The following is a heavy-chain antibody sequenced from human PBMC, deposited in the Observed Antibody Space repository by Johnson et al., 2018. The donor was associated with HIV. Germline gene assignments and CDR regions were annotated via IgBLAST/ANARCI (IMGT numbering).Heavy chain of an antibody. D-gene: IGHD1-26*01. CDR2: ISYDGSDK. CDR1: GFTFSSYA. J-gene: IGHJ3*01. Sequence: VQLVESGGGVVQPGRSLRLSCVASGFTFSSYAMHWVRQAPGKGLEWVAVISYDGSDKDHADSVKGRFTITRDSSKNTLYLQMNSLRAEDTAVYYCARESANSGRYSGAFDVWGQGTMVIVSS. V-gene: IGHV3-30*04. CDR3: ARESANSGRYSGAFDV.